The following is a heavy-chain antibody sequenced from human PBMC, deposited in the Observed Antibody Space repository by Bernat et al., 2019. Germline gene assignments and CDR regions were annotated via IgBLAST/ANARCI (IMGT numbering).Heavy chain of an antibody. V-gene: IGHV3-48*03. Sequence: EVQLVESGGGLVQPGGSLRLSCAASGFTISSYEMNWVRQAPGKGLEWVSYISSSGSNIYYADSVKGRFTISRDNAKNSLYLQMNSLRAEDTAVYYCATTKVVGATMGEAGWGQGTLVTVSS. CDR3: ATTKVVGATMGEAG. CDR1: GFTISSYE. J-gene: IGHJ4*02. D-gene: IGHD1-26*01. CDR2: ISSSGSNI.